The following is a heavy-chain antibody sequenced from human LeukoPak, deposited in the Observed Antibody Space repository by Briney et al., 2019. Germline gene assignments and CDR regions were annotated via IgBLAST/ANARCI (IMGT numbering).Heavy chain of an antibody. D-gene: IGHD4-17*01. Sequence: PSETLSLTCAAYGGSFSGYYWSWIRQPPGKGLEWIGEINHSGSTNYNPSLKSRVTISVDTSKNQFSLKLSSVTAADTAVYHCARGRTWMTTVTTGWFDPWGQGTLVTVSS. CDR3: ARGRTWMTTVTTGWFDP. J-gene: IGHJ5*02. CDR2: INHSGST. V-gene: IGHV4-34*01. CDR1: GGSFSGYY.